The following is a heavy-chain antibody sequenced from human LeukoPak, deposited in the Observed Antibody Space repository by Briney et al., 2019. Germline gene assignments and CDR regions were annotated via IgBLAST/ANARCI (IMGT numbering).Heavy chain of an antibody. CDR3: ARGSTMVRGRGFDP. CDR1: GFTFSSYA. D-gene: IGHD3-10*01. Sequence: PGGSLRLSCAASGFTFSSYAMHWVRQAPGKGLEWVAVISYDGSNKYYADSVKGRFTISRDNSKNTLYLQMNSLRAEDTAVYYCARGSTMVRGRGFDPWGQGTLVTVSS. J-gene: IGHJ5*02. CDR2: ISYDGSNK. V-gene: IGHV3-30*04.